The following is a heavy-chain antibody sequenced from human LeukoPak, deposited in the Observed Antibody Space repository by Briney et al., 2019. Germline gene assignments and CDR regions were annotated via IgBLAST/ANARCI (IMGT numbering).Heavy chain of an antibody. CDR3: ETYHSGNSACKD. J-gene: IGHJ4*02. D-gene: IGHD2/OR15-2a*01. CDR1: GFTFSNYW. CDR2: IREDGSQK. Sequence: GGSLRLSCAASGFTFSNYWMTWVRQAPGKGLEWVANIREDGSQKNYVDSMKGRFTISRDNAKNSLYLQMNSLRAEDTAVYYCETYHSGNSACKDWGQGTLVTVSS. V-gene: IGHV3-7*05.